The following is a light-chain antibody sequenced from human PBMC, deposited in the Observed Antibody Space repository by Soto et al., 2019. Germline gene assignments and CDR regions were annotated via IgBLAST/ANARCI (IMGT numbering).Light chain of an antibody. CDR1: KSVSSSY. J-gene: IGKJ1*01. V-gene: IGKV3-20*01. Sequence: EPVLMPKQGKRSLSGEEVDLGCCRSSKSVSSSYLAWYQQKPGQAPRLLIYGASSRATGIPDRFSGSGYGTDFTGPLSRLEPEDVVVNYWPQYGSARTCGEGTKVDIK. CDR2: GAS. CDR3: PQYGSART.